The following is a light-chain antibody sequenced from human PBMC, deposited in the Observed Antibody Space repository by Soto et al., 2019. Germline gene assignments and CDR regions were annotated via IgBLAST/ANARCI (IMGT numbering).Light chain of an antibody. CDR3: QQSFTIPQT. J-gene: IGKJ1*01. CDR1: QSISSY. Sequence: DILLTQSPSSLSASVGDRVTITCRASQSISSYLNWYQQKPGKAPKVLVHDTFRLQSGVPSRFSGSGYGTAFTLTISSLQPEDFATYYCQQSFTIPQTFGQGTRVEF. V-gene: IGKV1-39*01. CDR2: DTF.